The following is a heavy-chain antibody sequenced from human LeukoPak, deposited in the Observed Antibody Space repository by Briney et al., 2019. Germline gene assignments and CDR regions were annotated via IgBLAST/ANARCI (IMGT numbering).Heavy chain of an antibody. D-gene: IGHD2-15*01. Sequence: GESLKISCKGSGYSFTSYWIGWVRQMPGKGLEWMGMIYPGYSDTRYSPSFQCQVTISADKSTSTASLQWRSLKASDTAMYYCARRLCSGGSCYYFDYWGQGTLVTVSS. CDR2: IYPGYSDT. J-gene: IGHJ4*02. CDR3: ARRLCSGGSCYYFDY. CDR1: GYSFTSYW. V-gene: IGHV5-51*01.